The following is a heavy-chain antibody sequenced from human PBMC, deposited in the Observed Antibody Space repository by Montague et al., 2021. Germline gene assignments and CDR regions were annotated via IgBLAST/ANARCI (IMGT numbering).Heavy chain of an antibody. CDR3: ARAFSSWYVGWFDP. CDR1: GASITSNIYY. J-gene: IGHJ5*02. Sequence: SDTLSLTCTVSGASITSNIYYWGWIRQSPGKGLEWIGSIYYSGNSFYQPSLKSRITMAVDTSKNQFSLKLSSVTAADTAIYYCARAFSSWYVGWFDPWGQGTLVTVSS. D-gene: IGHD6-13*01. V-gene: IGHV4-39*07. CDR2: IYYSGNS.